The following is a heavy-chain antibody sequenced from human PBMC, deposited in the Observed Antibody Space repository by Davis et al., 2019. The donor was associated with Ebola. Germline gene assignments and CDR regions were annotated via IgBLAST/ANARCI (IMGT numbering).Heavy chain of an antibody. CDR1: GFTFSSYA. J-gene: IGHJ6*02. Sequence: GESLKISCAASGFTFSSYAMSWVRQAPGKGLEWVSAISGSGGSTYYADSVKGRFTISRDNSKNTLYLQMNSLRAEDTAVYYCARSYSSSWSEDYYGMDVWGQGTTVTVSS. CDR2: ISGSGGST. D-gene: IGHD6-13*01. V-gene: IGHV3-23*01. CDR3: ARSYSSSWSEDYYGMDV.